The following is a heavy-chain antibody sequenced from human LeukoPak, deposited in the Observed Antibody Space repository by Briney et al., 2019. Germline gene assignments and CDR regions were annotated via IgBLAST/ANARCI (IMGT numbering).Heavy chain of an antibody. Sequence: SETLSLTCTVSGGSISRYYWSWIRQPPEKGLEWIGYIYYSGSTNYNPSLKSRVTISVDTSKNQFSLKLSSVTAADTAVYYCARVAAAYDWYFDLWGRGTLVTVSS. J-gene: IGHJ2*01. CDR1: GGSISRYY. D-gene: IGHD6-13*01. CDR3: ARVAAAYDWYFDL. CDR2: IYYSGST. V-gene: IGHV4-59*01.